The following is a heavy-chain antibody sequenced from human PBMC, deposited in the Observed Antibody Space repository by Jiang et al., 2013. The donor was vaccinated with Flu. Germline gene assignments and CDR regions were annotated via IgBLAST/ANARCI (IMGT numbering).Heavy chain of an antibody. CDR1: GGSISSSNW. D-gene: IGHD3-22*01. Sequence: GLVKPSGTLSLTCAVSGGSISSSNWWSWVRQPPGKGLEWIGEIYHSGSTNYNPSLKSRVTISVDKSKNQFSLKLSSVTAADTAVYYCARVYPRYDSSGYLDYWGQGTLVTVSS. CDR2: IYHSGST. J-gene: IGHJ4*02. V-gene: IGHV4-4*02. CDR3: ARVYPRYDSSGYLDY.